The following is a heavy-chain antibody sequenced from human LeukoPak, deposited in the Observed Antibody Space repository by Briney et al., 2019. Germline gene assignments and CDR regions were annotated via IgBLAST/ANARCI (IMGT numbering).Heavy chain of an antibody. CDR3: AIDSSGYYSVFDY. D-gene: IGHD3-22*01. CDR2: IYSGGST. Sequence: GGSLRLSCAASGFTVSSNYMSWVRQAPGKGLEWVSVIYSGGSTYYADSVKGRFTISGDNSKNTLYLQMNSLRAEDTAVYYCAIDSSGYYSVFDYWGQGTLVTVSS. V-gene: IGHV3-53*01. J-gene: IGHJ4*02. CDR1: GFTVSSNY.